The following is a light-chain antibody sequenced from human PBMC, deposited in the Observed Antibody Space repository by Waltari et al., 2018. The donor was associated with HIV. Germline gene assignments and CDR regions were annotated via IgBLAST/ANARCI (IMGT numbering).Light chain of an antibody. V-gene: IGKV1-39*01. Sequence: DIQMTQSPSSLSASVGDRVTITCRASQSIGTYVNWYQQRPGGAPNLLIFAASTLQSGVPSRFSGSGSGTDFTLTISSLQPEDFATYYCQQSHSSPITFGQGTRLE. J-gene: IGKJ5*01. CDR3: QQSHSSPIT. CDR1: QSIGTY. CDR2: AAS.